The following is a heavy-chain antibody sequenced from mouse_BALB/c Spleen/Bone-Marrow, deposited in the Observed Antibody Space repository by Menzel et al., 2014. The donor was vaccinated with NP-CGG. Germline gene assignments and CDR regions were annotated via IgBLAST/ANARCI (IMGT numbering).Heavy chain of an antibody. D-gene: IGHD1-2*01. CDR3: ARLGYYGSFAY. CDR1: GFDFSRYW. CDR2: INPDSNTI. Sequence: EVQLQESGGGLVQPGGSLKLPCAASGFDFSRYWMSWVRQAPGKGLKWIGEINPDSNTINYTPSLKDKFIISRDNAKNTLYLQMSKVRSEDTALYYCARLGYYGSFAYWGQGTLVTISA. V-gene: IGHV4-1*02. J-gene: IGHJ3*01.